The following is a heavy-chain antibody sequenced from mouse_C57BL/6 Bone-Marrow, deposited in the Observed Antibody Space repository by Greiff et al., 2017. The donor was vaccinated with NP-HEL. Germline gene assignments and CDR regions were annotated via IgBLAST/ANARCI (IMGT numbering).Heavy chain of an antibody. CDR2: IYPGGGYT. Sequence: QVQLQQSGAELVRPGTSVKMSCKASGYTFTNYWIGWAKQRPGHGLEWIGDIYPGGGYTNYNEKFKGKATLTADKSSSTAYMQFSSLTSEDSAIYCCGRNYCGSSYIWYFDVWGTGTTVTVSS. CDR3: GRNYCGSSYIWYFDV. V-gene: IGHV1-63*01. J-gene: IGHJ1*03. CDR1: GYTFTNYW. D-gene: IGHD1-1*01.